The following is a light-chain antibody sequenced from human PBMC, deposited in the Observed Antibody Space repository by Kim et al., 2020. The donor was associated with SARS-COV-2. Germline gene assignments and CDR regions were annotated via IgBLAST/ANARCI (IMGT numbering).Light chain of an antibody. CDR3: QQYGSSPPGLT. CDR1: QSISNY. CDR2: DAS. J-gene: IGKJ4*01. V-gene: IGKV3-20*01. Sequence: PGERATLSCRASQSISNYLTWYQQKRGQPPRLLIYDASVRATGVPDRFSGSGSGTDFTLTISRLEPEDFAVYYCQQYGSSPPGLTFGGGTKVDIK.